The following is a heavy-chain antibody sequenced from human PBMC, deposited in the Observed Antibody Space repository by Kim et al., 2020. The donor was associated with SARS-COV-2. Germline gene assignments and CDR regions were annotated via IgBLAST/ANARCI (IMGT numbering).Heavy chain of an antibody. V-gene: IGHV3-48*03. J-gene: IGHJ6*02. CDR2: ISSSGSTI. Sequence: GGSLRLSCAASGFTFSSYAMNWVRQAPGKGLEWVSYISSSGSTIYYADSVKGRFTISRDNAKNSLYLQMNSLRAEDTAVYYCARVKPQWLVSYGRDVWGQGTPVTVS. CDR3: ARVKPQWLVSYGRDV. CDR1: GFTFSSYA. D-gene: IGHD6-19*01.